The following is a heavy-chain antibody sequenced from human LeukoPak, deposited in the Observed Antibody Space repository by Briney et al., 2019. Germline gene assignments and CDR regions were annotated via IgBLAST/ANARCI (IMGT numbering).Heavy chain of an antibody. Sequence: ASVKVSCKASGYTFTDYYMHWVRQAPGQGLEWMGWINPSSGGTNYAQKFQDRVTMTRDTSISTAYMELSRLRSDDTAVYYCARAIAGAGSKGYFDYWGQGTLVTVSS. V-gene: IGHV1-2*02. D-gene: IGHD6-13*01. CDR2: INPSSGGT. J-gene: IGHJ4*02. CDR1: GYTFTDYY. CDR3: ARAIAGAGSKGYFDY.